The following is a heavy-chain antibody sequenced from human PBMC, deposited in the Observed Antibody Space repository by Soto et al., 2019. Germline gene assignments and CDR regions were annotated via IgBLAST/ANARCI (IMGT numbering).Heavy chain of an antibody. D-gene: IGHD2-15*01. CDR2: VNHGGSRT. CDR3: AQDGGVWWLPA. CDR1: GFTFSRYE. V-gene: IGHV3-48*03. J-gene: IGHJ4*02. Sequence: HPGRSLRLSCAADGFTFSRYEMNWVRQAPGKVLEWVAYVNHGGSRTYYAESVEGRFTISRDNARNSLHLQLNSLRVDDTAVYYCAQDGGVWWLPAGGQGTLVTGSS.